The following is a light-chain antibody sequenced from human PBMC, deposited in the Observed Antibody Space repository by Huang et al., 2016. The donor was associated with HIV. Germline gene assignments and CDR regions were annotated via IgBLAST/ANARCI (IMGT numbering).Light chain of an antibody. CDR2: WAS. Sequence: DIVMTQSPDSLAVSLGEGAAINCKSSQSLLYKSHNKHYLSWYQQNPGQPPKLLIYWASTRESGLPDRFSGSGSGTDFTLTISSLQAADVAVYYCQQYYNTPFTFGPGTKVDIK. CDR3: QQYYNTPFT. CDR1: QSLLYKSHNKHY. J-gene: IGKJ3*01. V-gene: IGKV4-1*01.